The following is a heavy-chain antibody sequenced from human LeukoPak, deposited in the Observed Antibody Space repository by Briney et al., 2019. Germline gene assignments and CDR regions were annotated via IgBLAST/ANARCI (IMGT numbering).Heavy chain of an antibody. Sequence: ASVKVSCKVSGYTLTELSMHWVRQAPGKGLEWMGGFDPEDGETIYAQKFQGRVTMTEDTSTDTAYMELSSLRSEDTAVYYCARDHALGYCSGGSCYGYWGQGTLVTVSS. CDR1: GYTLTELS. CDR3: ARDHALGYCSGGSCYGY. CDR2: FDPEDGET. J-gene: IGHJ4*02. D-gene: IGHD2-15*01. V-gene: IGHV1-24*01.